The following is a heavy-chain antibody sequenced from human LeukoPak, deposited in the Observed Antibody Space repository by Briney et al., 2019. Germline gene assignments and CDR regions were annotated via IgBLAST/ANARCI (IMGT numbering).Heavy chain of an antibody. Sequence: GASVKVSCKASGGTFSSYAFSWVRQAPGQGLEWMGRIILIHGISNYAQKFQGRVTITADKSTSTAYMELNSLRSEDTAVYYCARGLINYYGSSSFDYWGQGTLVTVSS. CDR3: ARGLINYYGSSSFDY. CDR1: GGTFSSYA. V-gene: IGHV1-69*04. D-gene: IGHD3-10*01. J-gene: IGHJ4*02. CDR2: IILIHGIS.